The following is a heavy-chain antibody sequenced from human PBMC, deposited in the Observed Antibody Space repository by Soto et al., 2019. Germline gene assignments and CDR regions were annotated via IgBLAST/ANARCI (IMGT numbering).Heavy chain of an antibody. V-gene: IGHV4-59*01. CDR1: GGSISSYY. Sequence: PSETLSLTCTVSGGSISSYYWSWIRQPPGKGLEWIGYIYYSGSTNYNPSLKSRVTISVDTSKNQFPLKLSSVTAADTAVYYCARAGYSSSWTTYYFDYWGQGTLVTVSS. CDR2: IYYSGST. CDR3: ARAGYSSSWTTYYFDY. J-gene: IGHJ4*02. D-gene: IGHD6-13*01.